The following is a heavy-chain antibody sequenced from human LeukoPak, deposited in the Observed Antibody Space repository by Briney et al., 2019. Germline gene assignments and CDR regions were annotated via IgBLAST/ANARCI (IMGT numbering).Heavy chain of an antibody. V-gene: IGHV1-2*02. D-gene: IGHD4-17*01. CDR1: GYSFNDYY. CDR2: INPNRGGR. CDR3: ARDTCDGVTCYNWFDP. Sequence: GASVKVSCKASGYSFNDYYIHWARQAPGQGLEWMGWINPNRGGRSYAQKFQGRVTMTRDTSITTAYMELSSLRTDDTAMYYCARDTCDGVTCYNWFDPWGQGTLVTVSS. J-gene: IGHJ5*02.